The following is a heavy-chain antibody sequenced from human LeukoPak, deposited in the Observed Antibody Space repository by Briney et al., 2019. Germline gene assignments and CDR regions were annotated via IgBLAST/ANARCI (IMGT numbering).Heavy chain of an antibody. V-gene: IGHV3-53*01. CDR2: IYRGGST. J-gene: IGHJ1*01. CDR1: GFTVSSNY. Sequence: PGGSLRLSCAAPGFTVSSNYMSWVRQAPGKGLEWVSVIYRGGSTYYADSVKGRFTMSRDNSKNTLYLQINSLRAEDTAVYYCATYSSSNGREFQYWGQGTLVTVSS. D-gene: IGHD2-2*01. CDR3: ATYSSSNGREFQY.